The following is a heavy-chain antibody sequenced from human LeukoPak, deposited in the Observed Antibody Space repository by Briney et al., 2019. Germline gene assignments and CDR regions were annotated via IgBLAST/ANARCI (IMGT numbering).Heavy chain of an antibody. CDR1: GGSFSDYY. CDR3: ARHDSRRGYSYGYFDY. Sequence: SETLSLTCAVYGGSFSDYYWTWIRQPPGKGLEWIGSIYYSGSTYYNPSLKSRVTISVDTSKNQFSLKLSSVTAADTAVYYCARHDSRRGYSYGYFDYWGQGTLVTVSS. CDR2: IYYSGST. J-gene: IGHJ4*02. D-gene: IGHD5-18*01. V-gene: IGHV4-39*01.